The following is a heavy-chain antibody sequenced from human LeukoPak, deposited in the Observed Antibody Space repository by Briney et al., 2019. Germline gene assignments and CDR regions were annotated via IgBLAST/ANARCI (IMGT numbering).Heavy chain of an antibody. V-gene: IGHV3-23*01. D-gene: IGHD1-26*01. CDR3: AKDQRPRGNYGYFDY. CDR1: GFTFSTCG. Sequence: GGSLRLSCTASGFTFSTCGMSWVRQAPGKGVEWVSSISDSGDYTYYADSVKGRFSISRDNSKNTLYLQMDRLRAEDTAVYYCAKDQRPRGNYGYFDYWGQGTLVTVSS. CDR2: ISDSGDYT. J-gene: IGHJ4*02.